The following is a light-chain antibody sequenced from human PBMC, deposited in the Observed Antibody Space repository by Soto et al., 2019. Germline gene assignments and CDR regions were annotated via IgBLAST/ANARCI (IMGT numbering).Light chain of an antibody. J-gene: IGLJ3*02. V-gene: IGLV2-14*01. CDR1: NSDVGGYSY. Sequence: QSALTQSASVSGSPGQSITISCTGTNSDVGGYSYVSWYQQHPGKAPKLLIYEVTNRPSGVSSRFSGSKSGNTASLTISGLQAEDEANYYCSSYTSRSTGVFGGGTKLTVL. CDR2: EVT. CDR3: SSYTSRSTGV.